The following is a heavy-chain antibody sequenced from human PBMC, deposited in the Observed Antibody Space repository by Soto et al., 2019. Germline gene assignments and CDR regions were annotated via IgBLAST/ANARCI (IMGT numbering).Heavy chain of an antibody. J-gene: IGHJ6*02. D-gene: IGHD2-2*01. CDR2: IRSKGYGGTT. Sequence: PRLSCTGSGFTFGDFGMSWFRQAPGKGLEWLSFIRSKGYGGTTESAASVRGRFITSRDDSKSIAYLQMNSLKTEDTAVYYCASLTSWSQEYYYGMDVWGQGPTVTVSS. CDR3: ASLTSWSQEYYYGMDV. CDR1: GFTFGDFG. V-gene: IGHV3-49*03.